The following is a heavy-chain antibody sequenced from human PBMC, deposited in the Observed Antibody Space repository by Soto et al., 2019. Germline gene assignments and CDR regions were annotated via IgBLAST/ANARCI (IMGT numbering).Heavy chain of an antibody. Sequence: SETLSLTCAVYGGSFSGYYWSWIRQPPGKGLEWIGEINHSGSTNYNPSLKSRVTISVDTSKNQFSLKLSSVTAADTAVYYCAREGTTVTSHALHTTNHFDYWGQGTLVTVSS. CDR1: GGSFSGYY. J-gene: IGHJ4*02. CDR3: AREGTTVTSHALHTTNHFDY. V-gene: IGHV4-34*01. D-gene: IGHD4-17*01. CDR2: INHSGST.